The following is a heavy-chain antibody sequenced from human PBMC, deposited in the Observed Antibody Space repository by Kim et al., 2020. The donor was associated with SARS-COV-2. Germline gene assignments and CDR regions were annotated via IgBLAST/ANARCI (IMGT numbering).Heavy chain of an antibody. Sequence: NYSPSFQGHVTISVDKSISIAYLQWSSLKAADTAMYYCARHRGLLYYFDYWGQGTLVTVSS. V-gene: IGHV5-10-1*01. J-gene: IGHJ4*02. D-gene: IGHD2-2*01. CDR3: ARHRGLLYYFDY.